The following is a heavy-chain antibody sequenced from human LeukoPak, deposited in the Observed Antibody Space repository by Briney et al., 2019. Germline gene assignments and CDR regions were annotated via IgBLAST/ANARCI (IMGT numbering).Heavy chain of an antibody. Sequence: PSETLSLTCTVSGASISSYNWNWIRQTPSNGLEWIASIYNGGNINYNPSLKSRVTISMDTSKSHFSLSLSPVTAADTAVYFCARASDIAVTGFDCWGQGLLVTVSA. CDR3: ARASDIAVTGFDC. J-gene: IGHJ4*02. CDR2: IYNGGNI. D-gene: IGHD6-19*01. CDR1: GASISSYN. V-gene: IGHV4-59*01.